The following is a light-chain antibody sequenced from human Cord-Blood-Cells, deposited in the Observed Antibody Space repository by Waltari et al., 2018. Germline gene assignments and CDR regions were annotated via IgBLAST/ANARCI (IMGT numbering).Light chain of an antibody. Sequence: DIQMTQSPSTLSASVGDRVTITGRASQSISSWLAWYQQKPGKAPKLLIYDASSLERGVPSRCSGSGSGTEFTLTISSLQPDDFATYYCQQYNSYSITFGQGTRLEIK. CDR3: QQYNSYSIT. CDR2: DAS. CDR1: QSISSW. V-gene: IGKV1-5*01. J-gene: IGKJ5*01.